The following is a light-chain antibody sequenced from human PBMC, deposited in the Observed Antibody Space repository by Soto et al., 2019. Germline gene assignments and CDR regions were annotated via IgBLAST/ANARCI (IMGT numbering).Light chain of an antibody. CDR3: QQRSNWQYT. J-gene: IGKJ2*01. CDR1: QTINNY. CDR2: DAS. Sequence: EIVLTQSPATLYFSPGERATLSCRASQTINNYLAWYQQKPGQAPRLLIFDASNRATGIPARFTGSVSGTDFNDFTLTISSLEHADCAVYYGQQRSNWQYTFGQGTKREIK. V-gene: IGKV3-11*01.